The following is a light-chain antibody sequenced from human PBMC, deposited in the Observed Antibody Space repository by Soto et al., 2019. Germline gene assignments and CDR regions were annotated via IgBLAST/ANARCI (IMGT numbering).Light chain of an antibody. J-gene: IGLJ1*01. CDR2: DVS. V-gene: IGLV2-14*01. CDR3: SSYTSSSTLGV. CDR1: SSDVGGYRY. Sequence: QLVLTQPASVSGSPEQSITISCTGTSSDVGGYRYVSWYQQHPGKAPKLMIYDVSNRPSGVSNRFSGSKSGNTASLTISGLQAEDEADYYCSSYTSSSTLGVFGTGTKVTVL.